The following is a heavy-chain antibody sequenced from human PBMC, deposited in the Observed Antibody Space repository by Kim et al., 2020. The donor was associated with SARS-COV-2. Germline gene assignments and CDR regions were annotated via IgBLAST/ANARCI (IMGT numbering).Heavy chain of an antibody. CDR3: AKAEAYDY. V-gene: IGHV3-30*18. CDR2: ISYDGSNK. Sequence: GGSLRLSCAASGFTFSSYGIHWVRQAPGKGLEWVAVISYDGSNKYYADSVKGRFTISRDNSKNTLYLQMNSLRAEDTAVYYCAKAEAYDYWGQGTLVTVS. J-gene: IGHJ4*02. CDR1: GFTFSSYG.